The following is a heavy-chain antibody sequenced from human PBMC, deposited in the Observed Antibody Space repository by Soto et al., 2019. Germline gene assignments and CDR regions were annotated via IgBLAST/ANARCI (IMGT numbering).Heavy chain of an antibody. CDR1: GFTFTNYA. CDR2: ISGCYTNT. V-gene: IGHV3-23*01. Sequence: GGSLRLSCAASGFTFTNYAMNWVRQAPGKGLEWVSGISGCYTNTYYADSVRGRFTVSRDNSKNTLYLQMSSLRVEDTAVYYCAKDRYKCNGKGIDYWGQGTLITVSS. J-gene: IGHJ4*02. CDR3: AKDRYKCNGKGIDY. D-gene: IGHD1-1*01.